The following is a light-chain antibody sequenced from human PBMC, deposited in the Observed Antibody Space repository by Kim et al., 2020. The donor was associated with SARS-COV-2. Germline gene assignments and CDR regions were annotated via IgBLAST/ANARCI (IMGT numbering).Light chain of an antibody. CDR1: QGVSRNY. J-gene: IGKJ4*01. CDR3: QQYGNSVT. CDR2: AAS. Sequence: LSPGERATLSCRASQGVSRNYLAWYQQRPGQTPRLLMYAASSRATGFPDRFSGSGSGTDFTLTISRLEPEDFAVYYCQQYGNSVTFGGGTKVDIK. V-gene: IGKV3-20*01.